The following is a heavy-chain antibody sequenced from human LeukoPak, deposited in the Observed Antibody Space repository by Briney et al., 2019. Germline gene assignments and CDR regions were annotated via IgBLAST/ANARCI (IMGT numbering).Heavy chain of an antibody. CDR1: GGSISSYY. Sequence: SETLSLTCTVSGGSISSYYWSWIRQPPGKGLEWIGYIYYNGSTNYNPSLKSRVTISVDTSKNQFSLKLSSVTAADTAVYYCANSHPRGHFDYWGQGTLVTVSS. D-gene: IGHD1-1*01. CDR3: ANSHPRGHFDY. CDR2: IYYNGST. J-gene: IGHJ4*02. V-gene: IGHV4-59*12.